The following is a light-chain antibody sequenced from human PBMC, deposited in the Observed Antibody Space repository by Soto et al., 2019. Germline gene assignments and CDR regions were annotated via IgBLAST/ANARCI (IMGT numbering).Light chain of an antibody. CDR2: AAS. V-gene: IGKV1-12*01. Sequence: DIQMTQSPSSVSASVGDRVTITCRASQDISSWLAWYQHQPGKAPKLVIYAASSLQSGVPSRFSGSGSGTDFTLTISSLQPEDFATYYCQPANSFPLTFGGGTKVEIK. CDR1: QDISSW. CDR3: QPANSFPLT. J-gene: IGKJ4*01.